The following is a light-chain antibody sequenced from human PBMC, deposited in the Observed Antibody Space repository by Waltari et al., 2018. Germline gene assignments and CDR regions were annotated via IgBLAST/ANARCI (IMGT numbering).Light chain of an antibody. CDR1: RSDIGGYDY. CDR3: NSFTSRTSQFI. Sequence: QSALTQPASVSGSPGQSITISCPGSRSDIGGYDYVPWYQHHPGKGPTVIIFEVNNRPSGVSDRFSGSKSGNTASLTISGLQAEDEADYYCNSFTSRTSQFIFGGGTKLTVL. V-gene: IGLV2-14*01. CDR2: EVN. J-gene: IGLJ2*01.